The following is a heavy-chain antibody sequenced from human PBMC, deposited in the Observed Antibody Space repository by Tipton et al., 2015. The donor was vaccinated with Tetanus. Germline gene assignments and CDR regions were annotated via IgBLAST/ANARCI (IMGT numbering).Heavy chain of an antibody. CDR3: ARRGDNWYFDL. CDR2: IYSDVYTSEST. Sequence: LRLSCTVSGGSISRHYWSWIRQPAGKGLEWIGRIYSDVYTSESTTYNPSLKNRVSMSVDTSNNQFSLKLTSVIAADTAMYYCARRGDNWYFDLWGRGTLVTVSS. CDR1: GGSISRHY. V-gene: IGHV4-4*07. D-gene: IGHD2-21*01. J-gene: IGHJ2*01.